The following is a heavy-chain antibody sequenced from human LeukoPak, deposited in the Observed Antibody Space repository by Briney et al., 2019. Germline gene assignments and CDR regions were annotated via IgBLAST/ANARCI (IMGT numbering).Heavy chain of an antibody. V-gene: IGHV4-59*01. D-gene: IGHD6-13*01. CDR2: IYYSGST. Sequence: SETLSLTCAVYGGSFSGYYWSWIRQPSGKGLGWIGYIYYSGSTNYNPSLKSRVTISVDTSKNQFSLKLSSVTAADTAVYYCARATGIDSIIGWFDPWGQGTLVTVSS. CDR1: GGSFSGYY. J-gene: IGHJ5*02. CDR3: ARATGIDSIIGWFDP.